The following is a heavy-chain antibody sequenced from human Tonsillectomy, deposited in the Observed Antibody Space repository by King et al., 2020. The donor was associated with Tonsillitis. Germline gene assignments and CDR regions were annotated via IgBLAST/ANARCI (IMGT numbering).Heavy chain of an antibody. Sequence: QLQESGPGQVKPSETLSLTCGVSGYSISSGYYWGWIRQPPGKGLEWIASISQSGNTYYNPSLKCRVTISEDTSKNQFSLKVTSVTAADTAVYYCARRVGTVTRYYFDHWGQGTLVTVSS. D-gene: IGHD4-17*01. V-gene: IGHV4-38-2*01. CDR2: ISQSGNT. CDR3: ARRVGTVTRYYFDH. J-gene: IGHJ4*02. CDR1: GYSISSGYY.